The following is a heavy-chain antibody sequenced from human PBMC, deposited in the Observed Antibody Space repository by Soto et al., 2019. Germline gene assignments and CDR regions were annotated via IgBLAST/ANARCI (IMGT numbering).Heavy chain of an antibody. CDR2: ISWNSGSI. J-gene: IGHJ1*01. D-gene: IGHD6-13*01. CDR1: GFTFDDYA. Sequence: EVQLVESGGGLVQPGRSLRLSCAASGFTFDDYAFHWVRQAPGKGLEWVSHISWNSGSIVYADSVKGRFTISRDNAKNTLNLKMNRRTAENTDVYYCVKDRVTGGIAAGHLQHWGEGTLVTVSS. V-gene: IGHV3-9*01. CDR3: VKDRVTGGIAAGHLQH.